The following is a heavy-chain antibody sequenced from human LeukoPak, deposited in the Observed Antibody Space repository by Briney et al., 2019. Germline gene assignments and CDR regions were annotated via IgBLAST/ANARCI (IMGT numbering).Heavy chain of an antibody. CDR3: ARRMGSGYDFGY. V-gene: IGHV1-2*02. CDR2: ISPKSGAT. Sequence: GASVKVSCKASGGTFSSYAISWVRQAPGQGLEWMGWISPKSGATNYAQKFQGRVTMTRDTSISTAYMELSSLRTDDTAVYYCARRMGSGYDFGYWGQGTLVTVSS. D-gene: IGHD5-12*01. CDR1: GGTFSSYA. J-gene: IGHJ4*02.